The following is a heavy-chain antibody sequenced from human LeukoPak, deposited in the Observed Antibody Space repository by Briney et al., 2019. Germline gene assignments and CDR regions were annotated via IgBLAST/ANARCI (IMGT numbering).Heavy chain of an antibody. CDR2: IYYSGST. J-gene: IGHJ4*02. CDR3: AREKGRYSSPDY. V-gene: IGHV4-59*01. D-gene: IGHD5-18*01. Sequence: KPSETLSLTCAVYCASFSGYYWSWIRQPPGKGLEWIGYIYYSGSTNYNPSLKSRVTISVDTSKNQFSLKLSSVTAADTAVYYCAREKGRYSSPDYWGQGTLVTVSS. CDR1: CASFSGYY.